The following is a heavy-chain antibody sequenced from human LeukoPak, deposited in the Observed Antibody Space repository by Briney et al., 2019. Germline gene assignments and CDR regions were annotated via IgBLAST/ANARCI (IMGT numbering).Heavy chain of an antibody. J-gene: IGHJ5*02. CDR2: IRYDGSNK. D-gene: IGHD2-2*01. CDR3: AKDVGGSRGVVVPGSWFDP. V-gene: IGHV3-30*02. Sequence: GGSLRLSCAASGFTFSSYGMHWVRQAPGKGLEWVAFIRYDGSNKYYADSVKGRFTISRDNSKNTLYLQMNSLRAEDTAVYYCAKDVGGSRGVVVPGSWFDPWGQGTLVTVSS. CDR1: GFTFSSYG.